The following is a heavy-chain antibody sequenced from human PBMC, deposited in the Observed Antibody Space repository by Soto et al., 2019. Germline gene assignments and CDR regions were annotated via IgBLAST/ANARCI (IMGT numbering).Heavy chain of an antibody. D-gene: IGHD1-26*01. V-gene: IGHV3-15*01. CDR1: VFTFSNAW. J-gene: IGHJ6*02. Sequence: PWWSLRLSCAASVFTFSNAWMSWFRQAPGKGLEWVGRIKSKTDGGTTDYAAPVKGRFTISRDDSKNTLYLQMNSLKTEDTAVYYCATLLPPLPDPGAPEEPEGYYYYGMDVWGQGTTVTVSS. CDR3: ATLLPPLPDPGAPEEPEGYYYYGMDV. CDR2: IKSKTDGGTT.